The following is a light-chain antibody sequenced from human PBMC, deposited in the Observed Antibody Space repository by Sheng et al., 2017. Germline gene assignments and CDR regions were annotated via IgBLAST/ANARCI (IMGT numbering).Light chain of an antibody. V-gene: IGKV3-15*01. CDR3: QHYKEWPPWT. J-gene: IGKJ1*01. Sequence: EIVMTQSPATLSVSPGESATLSCRASQGIDIYLAWYQQKPGQAPRLLIYDAVTRATGIPARFSGSGFETEFTLTITSLQSEDFAIYYCQHYKEWPPWTFGQGTKVDIK. CDR2: DAV. CDR1: QGIDIY.